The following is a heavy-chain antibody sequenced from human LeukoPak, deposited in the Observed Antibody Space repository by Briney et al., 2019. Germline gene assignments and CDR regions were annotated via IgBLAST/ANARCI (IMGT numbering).Heavy chain of an antibody. J-gene: IGHJ3*02. Sequence: GSLRLSCAASGFTFSSYWMSWIRQPPGKGPEWIGEINHSGSTNYNPSLKSPVTISVDTSKNQFSLKLNSVTAADTAVYYCAREAYYDSSGRFEGAFDIWGQGTMVTVSS. CDR1: GFTFSSYW. V-gene: IGHV4-34*01. CDR3: AREAYYDSSGRFEGAFDI. CDR2: INHSGST. D-gene: IGHD3-22*01.